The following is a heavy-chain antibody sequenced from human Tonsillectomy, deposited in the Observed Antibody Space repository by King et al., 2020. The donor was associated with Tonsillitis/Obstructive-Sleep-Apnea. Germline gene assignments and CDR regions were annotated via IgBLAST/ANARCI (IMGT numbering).Heavy chain of an antibody. V-gene: IGHV3-74*01. CDR2: ISSDGSAT. Sequence: VQLVESGGGLVQPGGSLRLSCAASGFSFSSYWMHWVRQAPGKGLVWVSRISSDGSATSYADSVKGRFTTSRDNGKNTLYLQLNSLRADDTAVYYCARDQAHNRNDWWFDPCGQGTLVTVSS. D-gene: IGHD3-9*01. CDR3: ARDQAHNRNDWWFDP. J-gene: IGHJ5*02. CDR1: GFSFSSYW.